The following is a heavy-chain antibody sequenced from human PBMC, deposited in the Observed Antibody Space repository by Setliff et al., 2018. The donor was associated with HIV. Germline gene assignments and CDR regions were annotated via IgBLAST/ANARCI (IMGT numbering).Heavy chain of an antibody. CDR2: IFTSGST. D-gene: IGHD2-21*02. J-gene: IGHJ4*02. V-gene: IGHV4-4*09. CDR1: GRSISSYS. CDR3: ARHPIYCGDCYSTGGMGPADY. Sequence: SETLSLTCTVSGRSISSYSWSWMRQLPGKGLGWIGYIFTSGSTNYNPSLKSRVTISMDTSKNQFSLKLSSVTAADTPTYYCARHPIYCGDCYSTGGMGPADYWGQGTLVTVS.